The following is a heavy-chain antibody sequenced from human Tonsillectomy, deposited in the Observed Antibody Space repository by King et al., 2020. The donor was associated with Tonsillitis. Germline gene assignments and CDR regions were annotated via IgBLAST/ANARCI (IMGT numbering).Heavy chain of an antibody. CDR2: IYTSGTT. J-gene: IGHJ4*02. Sequence: VQLQESGPGLVKPSETLSLTCTVSCGSLRNYYWSGIRQPAGKGLEWIGRIYTSGTTNYNPSLKSRVTTSVEPAKNQFSLKLSSVTAADTAVYYCARIGARYYYGSGSYPPFFDYWGQGTLVTVSS. CDR1: CGSLRNYY. D-gene: IGHD3-10*01. V-gene: IGHV4-4*07. CDR3: ARIGARYYYGSGSYPPFFDY.